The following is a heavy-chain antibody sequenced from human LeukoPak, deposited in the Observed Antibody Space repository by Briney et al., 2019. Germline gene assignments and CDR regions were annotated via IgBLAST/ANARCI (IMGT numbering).Heavy chain of an antibody. CDR3: AREGEYYDFWSGYPLDFYGLDV. Sequence: GGSLSLSCAASGFTFTSYWMSWVRQAPGKGLEWVANINQDGSEKYYVDSVKGRFTISRDNAKNSLYLQMNSLRAEDTAVYYCAREGEYYDFWSGYPLDFYGLDVWGQGTTVTVSS. D-gene: IGHD3-3*01. CDR2: INQDGSEK. J-gene: IGHJ6*02. CDR1: GFTFTSYW. V-gene: IGHV3-7*05.